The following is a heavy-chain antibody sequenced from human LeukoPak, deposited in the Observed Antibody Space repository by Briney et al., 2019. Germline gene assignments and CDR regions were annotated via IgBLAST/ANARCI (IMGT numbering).Heavy chain of an antibody. CDR1: GYTFTSYG. D-gene: IGHD6-13*01. Sequence: GASVKVSCKASGYTFTSYGISWVRQAPGQGLEWMGWINPNSGGTNYAQKFQGRVTMTRDTSISTAYMELSRLRSDDTAVYYCARPIRGIAEFNWFDPWGQGTLVTVSS. V-gene: IGHV1-2*02. J-gene: IGHJ5*02. CDR3: ARPIRGIAEFNWFDP. CDR2: INPNSGGT.